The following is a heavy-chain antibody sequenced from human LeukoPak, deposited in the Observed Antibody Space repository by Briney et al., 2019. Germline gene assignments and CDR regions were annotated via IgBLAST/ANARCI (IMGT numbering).Heavy chain of an antibody. CDR3: ARNSHTAMVTWEWDY. V-gene: IGHV3-30*03. Sequence: PGGSLRLSCAASGFTFSSFGMHWVRQAPGKGLDWVAVIVNDGSQTSYADSVKGRFTISRDNSKNTLYLQMNSLRAEDTAVYYCARNSHTAMVTWEWDYWGQGTLVTVSS. CDR2: IVNDGSQT. CDR1: GFTFSSFG. D-gene: IGHD5-18*01. J-gene: IGHJ4*02.